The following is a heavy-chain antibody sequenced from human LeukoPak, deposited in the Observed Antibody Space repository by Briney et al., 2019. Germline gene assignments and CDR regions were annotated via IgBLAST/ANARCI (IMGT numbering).Heavy chain of an antibody. Sequence: GGSLRLSCTASGFTFSNFGMSWVRQAPGKGLEWVAHLTGSGGSTYYAGSVKGRFTISRDNSKNTLYLLMNSLRAEDTAVYYCAKRNDFGAGTYSFDFWGQGTLVTVSS. V-gene: IGHV3-23*01. CDR1: GFTFSNFG. D-gene: IGHD3-10*01. CDR3: AKRNDFGAGTYSFDF. CDR2: LTGSGGST. J-gene: IGHJ4*02.